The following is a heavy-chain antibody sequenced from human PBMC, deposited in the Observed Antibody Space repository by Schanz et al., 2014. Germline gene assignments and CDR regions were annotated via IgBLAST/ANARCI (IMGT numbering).Heavy chain of an antibody. CDR1: GFTFSDYY. Sequence: QVQLVESGGGLVKPGGSLRLSCSASGFTFSDYYMNWIRQAPGKGLEWVSYISSSGSVIKYADSVKGRFTISRDNAKKSLYLQMNSLRVEDTAVYYCAADSVSYFDYWGQGTLVTVSS. J-gene: IGHJ4*02. V-gene: IGHV3-11*01. CDR3: AADSVSYFDY. CDR2: ISSSGSVI. D-gene: IGHD1-26*01.